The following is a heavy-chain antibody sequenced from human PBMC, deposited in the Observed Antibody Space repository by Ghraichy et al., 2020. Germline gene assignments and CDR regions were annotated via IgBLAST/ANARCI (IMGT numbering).Heavy chain of an antibody. CDR3: AREVLARGFDY. CDR1: GGSISSGGYY. J-gene: IGHJ4*02. V-gene: IGHV4-31*03. Sequence: SETLSLTCTVSGGSISSGGYYWSWIRQHPGKGLEWIGYIYYSGSTYYNPSLKSRVTISVDTSKNQFSLKLSSVTAADTAVYYCAREVLARGFDYWGQGTLVTVSS. D-gene: IGHD3-10*01. CDR2: IYYSGST.